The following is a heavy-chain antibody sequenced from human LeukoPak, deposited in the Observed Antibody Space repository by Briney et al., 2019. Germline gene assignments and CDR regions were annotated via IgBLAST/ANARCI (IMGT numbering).Heavy chain of an antibody. CDR3: ARDSVCTNGVCYYGY. V-gene: IGHV1-2*02. D-gene: IGHD2-8*01. J-gene: IGHJ4*02. CDR1: GYTFTGYY. Sequence: GASVKVSCKASGYTFTGYYMHWVRQAPGQGLEWMGWISPNSGGTNYAQKFQGRVTMTRDTSISTAYMELSRLRSDDTAVYYCARDSVCTNGVCYYGYWGQGTLVTVSS. CDR2: ISPNSGGT.